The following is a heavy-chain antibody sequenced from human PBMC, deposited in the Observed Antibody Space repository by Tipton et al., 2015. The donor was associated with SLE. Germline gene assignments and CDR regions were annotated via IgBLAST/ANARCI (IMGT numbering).Heavy chain of an antibody. V-gene: IGHV4-39*07. J-gene: IGHJ6*02. CDR3: ARDKLYGMDV. CDR1: GGSIFSGTYY. CDR2: MYYSGST. Sequence: TLSLTCTVSGGSIFSGTYYWGWIRQPPGKGLEWIGTMYYSGSTYYNPSLKSRVTISVDTSKNQFSLKLSSVTAADTAVYYCARDKLYGMDVWGQGTTVTVSS.